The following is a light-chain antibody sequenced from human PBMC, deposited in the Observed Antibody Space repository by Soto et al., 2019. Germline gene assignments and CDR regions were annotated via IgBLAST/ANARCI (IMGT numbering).Light chain of an antibody. Sequence: EIVMTQSPATLSVSPWERATLSCRASQSVSINLAWYQQKPGQAPKLLIYGASARATDVPARFSGSGSGTEFTLTISSLQSEDFAVYYCQHYNNWLITFGQGTRLEIK. CDR2: GAS. CDR1: QSVSIN. V-gene: IGKV3-15*01. CDR3: QHYNNWLIT. J-gene: IGKJ5*01.